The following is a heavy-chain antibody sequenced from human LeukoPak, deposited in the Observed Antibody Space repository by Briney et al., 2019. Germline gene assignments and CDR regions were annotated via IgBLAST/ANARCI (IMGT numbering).Heavy chain of an antibody. Sequence: GSLRLSCAASGFTFSSYAMSWVRQPPGKGLEWIGEINHSGSTNYNPSLKSRVTISVDTSKNQFSLKLSSVTAADTAVYYCARGSSGWYYYYYGMDVWGQGTTVTVSS. CDR2: INHSGST. D-gene: IGHD6-19*01. V-gene: IGHV4-34*01. J-gene: IGHJ6*02. CDR1: GFTFSSYA. CDR3: ARGSSGWYYYYYGMDV.